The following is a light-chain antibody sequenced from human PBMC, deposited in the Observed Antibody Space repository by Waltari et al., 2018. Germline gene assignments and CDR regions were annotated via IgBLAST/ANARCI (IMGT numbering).Light chain of an antibody. CDR2: RNT. CDR3: AAWDDSLSGPWV. CDR1: SSNIGSNY. J-gene: IGLJ3*02. V-gene: IGLV1-47*01. Sequence: QSVLTQPPSASGTPGQRVTISCSGSSSNIGSNYVYWYQQLPGTAPELLIYRNTQRRSWVPARFPVSKSGTSASLAISGLRSEDEADYYCAAWDDSLSGPWVFGGGTKLTVL.